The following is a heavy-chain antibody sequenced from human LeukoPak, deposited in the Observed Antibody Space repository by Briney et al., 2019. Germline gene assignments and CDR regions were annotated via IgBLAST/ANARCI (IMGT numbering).Heavy chain of an antibody. V-gene: IGHV4-39*07. D-gene: IGHD3-10*01. CDR1: GGSISSRTYY. Sequence: SETLSLTCTVSGGSISSRTYYWGWIRQPPGKGLEWIGTIYYSGTTYYNPSLKSRVTISLDTSKNQFSLKLSSVTAADTAVYYCARVGLLWFGELDAFDIWGQGTMVTVSS. CDR2: IYYSGTT. CDR3: ARVGLLWFGELDAFDI. J-gene: IGHJ3*02.